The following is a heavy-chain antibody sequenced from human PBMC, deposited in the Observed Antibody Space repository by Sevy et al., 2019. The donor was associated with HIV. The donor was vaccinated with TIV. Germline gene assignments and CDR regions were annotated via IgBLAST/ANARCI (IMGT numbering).Heavy chain of an antibody. Sequence: GGSLRLSCAASGFVFEDYGMNWVRQAPGKGLECVSGISWNSDNIDYADSVKGRFTISRDNAKNSLYLQMNSLRAEDTAFYFCAKDMPPYSSSAIFDYWGQGTLVTVSS. CDR3: AKDMPPYSSSAIFDY. V-gene: IGHV3-9*01. CDR1: GFVFEDYG. D-gene: IGHD6-6*01. CDR2: ISWNSDNI. J-gene: IGHJ4*02.